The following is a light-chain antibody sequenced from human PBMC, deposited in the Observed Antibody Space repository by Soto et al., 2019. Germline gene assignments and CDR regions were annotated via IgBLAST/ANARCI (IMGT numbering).Light chain of an antibody. V-gene: IGKV3-15*01. CDR3: QQYKNWTQT. Sequence: IVLTKSSANLCLSQGDDSTLPWKASQSYXSNLGWYQKKPGQAPRVLXYDASTSATGIPARFSGSGSGTEFTLTISSLQSEDVAVYYCQQYKNWTQTVGQGTKVDIK. CDR1: QSYXSN. J-gene: IGKJ1*01. CDR2: DAS.